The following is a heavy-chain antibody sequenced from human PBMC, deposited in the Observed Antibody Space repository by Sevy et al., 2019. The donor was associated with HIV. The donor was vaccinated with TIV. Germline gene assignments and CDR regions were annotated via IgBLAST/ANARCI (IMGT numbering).Heavy chain of an antibody. D-gene: IGHD2-2*01. Sequence: GGSLRLSCAASSFTFSNYAMSWVRQAPGKGLEWVSSISRSGGSTYYADSVKGRFTISRDNSKNTLYLQMNRLRAEDTAVYYCAKVDVVVPVADYGMDVWGQGTTVTVSS. CDR3: AKVDVVVPVADYGMDV. V-gene: IGHV3-23*01. J-gene: IGHJ6*02. CDR2: ISRSGGST. CDR1: SFTFSNYA.